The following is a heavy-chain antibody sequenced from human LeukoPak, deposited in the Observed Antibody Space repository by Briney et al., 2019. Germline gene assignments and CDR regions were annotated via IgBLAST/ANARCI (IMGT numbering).Heavy chain of an antibody. Sequence: SETLSLTCAVSGGSISSGGYSWSWIRQPPGKGLGWIGYIHHSGSTYYNPSLKSRVTISVDRSKNQFSLKLSSVTAADTAVYYCARAPRFLAYFDYWGQGTLVTVSS. CDR2: IHHSGST. D-gene: IGHD3-3*01. J-gene: IGHJ4*02. CDR3: ARAPRFLAYFDY. CDR1: GGSISSGGYS. V-gene: IGHV4-30-2*01.